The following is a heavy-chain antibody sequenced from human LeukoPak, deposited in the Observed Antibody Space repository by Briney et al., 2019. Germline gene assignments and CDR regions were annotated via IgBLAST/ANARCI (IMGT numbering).Heavy chain of an antibody. J-gene: IGHJ4*02. CDR2: IYSGDSDT. V-gene: IGHV5-51*01. CDR1: GYSFSSYW. D-gene: IGHD6-13*01. CDR3: ARGSSTWYFDY. Sequence: GESLKISCKGSGYSFSSYWIGWVRHMPGKGLEWMGIIYSGDSDTRYSPSFQGQVTISADKSISTAYLQWSSLKASDTAMYYCARGSSTWYFDYWGQGTLVTVSS.